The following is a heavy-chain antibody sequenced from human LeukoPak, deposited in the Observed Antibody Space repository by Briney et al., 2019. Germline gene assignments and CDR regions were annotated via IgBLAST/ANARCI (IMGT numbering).Heavy chain of an antibody. CDR1: GYSISSGYY. CDR3: ARDLTERITIFGVVKKMYDYYYYMDV. V-gene: IGHV4-38-2*02. Sequence: SETLSLTCTVSGYSISSGYYWGWIRQPPGKGLEWIGSIYHSGSTYYNPSLKSRVTISVDTSKNQFSLKLSSVTAADTAVYYCARDLTERITIFGVVKKMYDYYYYMDVWGKGTTVTVSS. D-gene: IGHD3-3*01. CDR2: IYHSGST. J-gene: IGHJ6*03.